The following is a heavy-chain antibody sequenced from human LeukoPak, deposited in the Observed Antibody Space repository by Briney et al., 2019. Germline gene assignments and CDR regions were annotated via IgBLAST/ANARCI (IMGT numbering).Heavy chain of an antibody. D-gene: IGHD6-19*01. CDR2: ISYDGSNK. CDR3: AKDLGGGSGCYDL. CDR1: GFTFSTYP. J-gene: IGHJ2*01. V-gene: IGHV3-30*18. Sequence: GGSLRLSCAASGFTFSTYPMSWVRQAPGKGLEWVAIISYDGSNKYYADSVQGRFTISRDNSKNTLYLQMNSLRAEDTAVYYCAKDLGGGSGCYDLWGRGTLVTVSS.